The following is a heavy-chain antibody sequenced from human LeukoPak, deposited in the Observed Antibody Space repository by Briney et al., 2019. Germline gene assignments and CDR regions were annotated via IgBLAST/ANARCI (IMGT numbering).Heavy chain of an antibody. V-gene: IGHV4-59*08. CDR2: IYHSGST. D-gene: IGHD7-27*01. CDR3: ARKRPWGLSRYFDY. J-gene: IGHJ4*02. CDR1: GGSISSYY. Sequence: TSETLSLTCTVSGGSISSYYWNWIRQPPGKGLEWIGEIYHSGSTNYNPSLKSRVTISLDTSKNQFSLKLSSVTAADTAVYYCARKRPWGLSRYFDYWGQGTLVTVSS.